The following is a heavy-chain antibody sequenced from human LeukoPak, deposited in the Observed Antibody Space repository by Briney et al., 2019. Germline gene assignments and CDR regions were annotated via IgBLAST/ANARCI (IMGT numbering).Heavy chain of an antibody. CDR1: GFTFSNYN. Sequence: PGGSLRLSCAATGFTFSNYNIHWVRQATGKGLEWVSAIDTAGDTYDPGSVKGRFTISRENAKNSLYLQMNRLRAGDTAVYYCARDFSGENVFDIWGQGTLVTVSS. J-gene: IGHJ3*02. D-gene: IGHD1-1*01. CDR3: ARDFSGENVFDI. V-gene: IGHV3-13*04. CDR2: IDTAGDT.